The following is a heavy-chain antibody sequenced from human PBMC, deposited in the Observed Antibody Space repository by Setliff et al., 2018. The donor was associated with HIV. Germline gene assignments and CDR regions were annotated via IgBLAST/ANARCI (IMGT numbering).Heavy chain of an antibody. J-gene: IGHJ4*02. V-gene: IGHV4-59*08. D-gene: IGHD6-13*01. Sequence: SETLSLTCTVSRDSINGHWWSWIRQPPGKGLEWTGSIHYSGITHYNPSLKSRLTMSVDTSKNQVSLKLTSVTAADTAVYYCASPASDSSTVNGADYWGQGTLVTVSS. CDR2: IHYSGIT. CDR3: ASPASDSSTVNGADY. CDR1: RDSINGHW.